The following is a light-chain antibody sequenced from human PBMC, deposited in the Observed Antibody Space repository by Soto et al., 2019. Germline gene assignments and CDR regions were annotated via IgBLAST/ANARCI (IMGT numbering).Light chain of an antibody. J-gene: IGKJ1*01. CDR2: GAS. V-gene: IGKV3-15*01. CDR1: QSVSSN. Sequence: EIAMKPSPASLSVSAGERANLSCRASQSVSSNLAWYQQKPGQAPRLLIYGASTGATGIPARFSGSGSGTEFSLTSSSLQSEEFAVYYCQQYGSSPSWTFGQGTKVEI. CDR3: QQYGSSPSWT.